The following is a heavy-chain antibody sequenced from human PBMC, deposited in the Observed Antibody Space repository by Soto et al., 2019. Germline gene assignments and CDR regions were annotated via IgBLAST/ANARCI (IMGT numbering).Heavy chain of an antibody. J-gene: IGHJ6*02. D-gene: IGHD6-6*01. CDR3: ARHLIAARRFIYYYYGMDV. CDR1: GYSFTSYW. CDR2: IDPSDSYT. V-gene: IGHV5-10-1*01. Sequence: GESLKISCKGSGYSFTSYWISWVRQLPGKGLEWMGRIDPSDSYTNYSPSFQGHVTLSADKSISTAYLQWSGLKASDTAMYYCARHLIAARRFIYYYYGMDVWGQGTTVTVSS.